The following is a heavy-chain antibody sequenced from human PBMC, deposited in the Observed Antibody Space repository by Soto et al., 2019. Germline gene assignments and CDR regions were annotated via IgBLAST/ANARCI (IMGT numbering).Heavy chain of an antibody. Sequence: QVQLVQSGAEVKKPGSSVKVSCEASGGSSNTYTINWVRQAPGQGLEGIGQIIPRYDSANYAQRFQDRVTISADKSTNTAYMAVSSRSSEATALYYCATWRSYSGSYCFDYWGHGTLVIVSS. CDR2: IIPRYDSA. CDR1: GGSSNTYT. V-gene: IGHV1-69*06. D-gene: IGHD1-26*01. J-gene: IGHJ4*01. CDR3: ATWRSYSGSYCFDY.